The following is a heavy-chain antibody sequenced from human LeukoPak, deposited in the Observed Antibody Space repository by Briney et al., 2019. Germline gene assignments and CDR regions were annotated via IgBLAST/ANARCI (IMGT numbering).Heavy chain of an antibody. V-gene: IGHV3-23*01. J-gene: IGHJ3*02. Sequence: GGSLRLSCAASGFTFSSYAMSWVRQAPGKGLEWVSAISGSGGSTYYADSVKGRFTISRDNSKNTLYLQMNSLRAEDSSVYYCARPTTVTTVSADAFDIWGQGTMVTVSS. CDR3: ARPTTVTTVSADAFDI. CDR1: GFTFSSYA. D-gene: IGHD4-17*01. CDR2: ISGSGGST.